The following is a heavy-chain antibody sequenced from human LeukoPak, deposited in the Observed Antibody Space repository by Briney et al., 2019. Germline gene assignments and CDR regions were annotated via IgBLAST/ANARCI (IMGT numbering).Heavy chain of an antibody. CDR3: ARDRIAAAFSAFDI. V-gene: IGHV3-11*06. Sequence: GGSLRLSCAASGFTFDDYTMHWVRQAPGKGLEWVSYINSSSSYTNYADSVKGRFTISRDNAKNSLYLQMNSLRAEDTAVYYCARDRIAAAFSAFDIWGQGTMVTVSS. J-gene: IGHJ3*02. D-gene: IGHD6-13*01. CDR1: GFTFDDYT. CDR2: INSSSSYT.